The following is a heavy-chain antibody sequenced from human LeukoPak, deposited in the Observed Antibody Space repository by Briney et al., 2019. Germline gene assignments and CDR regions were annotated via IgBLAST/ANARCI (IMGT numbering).Heavy chain of an antibody. CDR2: IKQDGSDK. J-gene: IGHJ4*02. CDR3: AREVWGPEF. D-gene: IGHD1-14*01. Sequence: AGGSLRLSCAASGFTFTKYWMTWVRQAPGEGLEWVGNIKQDGSDKNYMDSVKGRFTISRDNTKNSVYLQMSGQRAEDTAVYYCAREVWGPEFWGQGTLVTVSS. CDR1: GFTFTKYW. V-gene: IGHV3-7*01.